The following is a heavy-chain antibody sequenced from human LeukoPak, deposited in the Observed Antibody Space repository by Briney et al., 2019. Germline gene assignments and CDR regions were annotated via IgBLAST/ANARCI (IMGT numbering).Heavy chain of an antibody. CDR3: ARNPSTVSWFDP. Sequence: SQTLSLTCAVSGGSICSGGYSWRWIRQPPGKGLEGIGYIYHSESTYYNPSLKSRVPISVDRSKNQFSLKLSSVTAADTAVYYCARNPSTVSWFDPWGQGTLVAVSS. V-gene: IGHV4-30-2*01. CDR2: IYHSEST. CDR1: GGSICSGGYS. J-gene: IGHJ5*02. D-gene: IGHD2-2*01.